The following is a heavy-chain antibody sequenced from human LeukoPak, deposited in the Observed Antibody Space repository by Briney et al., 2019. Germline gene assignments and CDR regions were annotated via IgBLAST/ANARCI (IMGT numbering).Heavy chain of an antibody. V-gene: IGHV3-66*01. D-gene: IGHD5-24*01. CDR3: ARGDGYNFFDS. J-gene: IGHJ4*02. Sequence: PGGSLRLSCAASGFTVSRYYMSWVRQAPGKGLEWVSVFYIDGNTYYADSVRGRFTISKDNSKNTVYLQMNSLRAEDTALCYCARGDGYNFFDSWGQGTLVTVSS. CDR2: FYIDGNT. CDR1: GFTVSRYY.